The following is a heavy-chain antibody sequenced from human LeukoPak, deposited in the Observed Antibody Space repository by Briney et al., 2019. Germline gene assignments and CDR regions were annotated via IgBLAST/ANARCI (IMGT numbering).Heavy chain of an antibody. CDR3: ARDLVCSGGSCYSVYYGMDV. CDR1: GGTFSSYA. V-gene: IGHV1-69*13. CDR2: IIPIFGTA. J-gene: IGHJ6*02. D-gene: IGHD2-15*01. Sequence: SVKVSCKASGGTFSSYAISWVPQAPGQGLEWMGGIIPIFGTANYAQKFQGRVTITADESTSTAYMELSSLRSEDTAVYYCARDLVCSGGSCYSVYYGMDVWGQGTTVTVSS.